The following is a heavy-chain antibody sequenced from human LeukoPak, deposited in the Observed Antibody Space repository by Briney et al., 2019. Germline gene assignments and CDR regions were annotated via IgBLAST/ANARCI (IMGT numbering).Heavy chain of an antibody. CDR3: ASSDWYADFDI. CDR1: GFAFSNNW. CDR2: INSDGSST. Sequence: PGGSLRLSCAASGFAFSNNWMHWVRQAPGKGLPWVSRINSDGSSTGYADSVKARFTISRDNAKNTLYLQMNSLRADDTALYYCASSDWYADFDIWGQGTMVTVSS. D-gene: IGHD3-9*01. V-gene: IGHV3-74*01. J-gene: IGHJ3*02.